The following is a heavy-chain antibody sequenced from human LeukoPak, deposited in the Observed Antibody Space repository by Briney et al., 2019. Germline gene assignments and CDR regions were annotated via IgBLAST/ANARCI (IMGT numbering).Heavy chain of an antibody. Sequence: PGGSLRLSCAASGFTFGSYGMHWVRQAPGKGLVWVSRINTDGGDTIYADSVKGRFTISRDNAKNTLFLQMNSLRAEDTAVYYCARDEKIVGASGLDYWGQGTLVTVSS. D-gene: IGHD1-26*01. CDR2: INTDGGDT. CDR3: ARDEKIVGASGLDY. CDR1: GFTFGSYG. J-gene: IGHJ4*02. V-gene: IGHV3-74*01.